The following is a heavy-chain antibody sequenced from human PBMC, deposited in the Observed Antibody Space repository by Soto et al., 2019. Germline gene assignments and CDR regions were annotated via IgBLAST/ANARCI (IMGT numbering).Heavy chain of an antibody. Sequence: QVQLQESGPGLVKPSETLSLTCTVPGGSIRSYYWSWIRQPPGKGLAWIGYIYYSGSTNYKPSLKSRVTISVDTSKNQFSLKLISVTAADTALYYCARQGGWFDPWGQGTLVTVSS. V-gene: IGHV4-59*08. CDR2: IYYSGST. CDR1: GGSIRSYY. D-gene: IGHD1-26*01. CDR3: ARQGGWFDP. J-gene: IGHJ5*02.